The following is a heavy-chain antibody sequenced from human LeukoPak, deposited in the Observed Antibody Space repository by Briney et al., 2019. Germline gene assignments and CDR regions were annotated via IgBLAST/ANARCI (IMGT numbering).Heavy chain of an antibody. J-gene: IGHJ4*02. D-gene: IGHD6-13*01. V-gene: IGHV3-30*04. CDR2: ISYDGSDK. Sequence: GGSLRLSCAASGFTFSSYAMDWVRQAPGKGLEWVAVISYDGSDKYYADSVKGRFTISRDNSKNTLYLQMNSLRAGDTAVYYCARGAKKGGIAAAGRYFAYWGQGTLVTVSS. CDR3: ARGAKKGGIAAAGRYFAY. CDR1: GFTFSSYA.